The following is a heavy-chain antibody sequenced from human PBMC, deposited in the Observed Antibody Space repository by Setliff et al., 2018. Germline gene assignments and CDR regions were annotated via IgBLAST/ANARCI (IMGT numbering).Heavy chain of an antibody. CDR2: INQSGST. J-gene: IGHJ4*02. Sequence: SETLSLTCDVFGGSFGDYYWSWIRQPPGKGLEWIGEINQSGSTNYNPSLETRVSISVDTSKNQFSLKVRSVTAADTAVYYCARGPSAEDYVWGTYRLDYWGQGTLVTVS. D-gene: IGHD3-16*02. CDR3: ARGPSAEDYVWGTYRLDY. V-gene: IGHV4-34*01. CDR1: GGSFGDYY.